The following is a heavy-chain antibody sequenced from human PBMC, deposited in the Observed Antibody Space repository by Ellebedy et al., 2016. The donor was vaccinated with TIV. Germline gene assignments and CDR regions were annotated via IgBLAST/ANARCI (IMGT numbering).Heavy chain of an antibody. CDR2: ISPNSGDT. V-gene: IGHV1-2*02. J-gene: IGHJ4*02. Sequence: ASVKVSCKTSGYTFTGYYIHWVRQAPGQGLEWMGWISPNSGDTKYAQKFQGRVTMTRDTSIITAYMELNRLTSDDTAVYSCARSVSGEGFDYWGQGTLVTASS. D-gene: IGHD7-27*01. CDR3: ARSVSGEGFDY. CDR1: GYTFTGYY.